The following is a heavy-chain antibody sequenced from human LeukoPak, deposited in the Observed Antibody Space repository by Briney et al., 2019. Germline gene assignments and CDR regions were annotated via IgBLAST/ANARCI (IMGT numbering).Heavy chain of an antibody. CDR1: GDSISSGDYY. V-gene: IGHV4-61*02. CDR2: ISSSGST. CDR3: ARGRRDGYNLEYFDN. J-gene: IGHJ4*02. D-gene: IGHD5-24*01. Sequence: PSQTLSLTCTVSGDSISSGDYYWSWIRQPAGKGLEWIGRISSSGSTNYNPSLKSRVTISVDTSKNQFSLKLSSVTAADTAVYYCARGRRDGYNLEYFDNWGQGTLVTVSS.